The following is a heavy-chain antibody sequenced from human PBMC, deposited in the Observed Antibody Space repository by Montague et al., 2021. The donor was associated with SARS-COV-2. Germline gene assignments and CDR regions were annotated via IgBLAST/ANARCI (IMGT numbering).Heavy chain of an antibody. J-gene: IGHJ4*02. D-gene: IGHD6-19*01. CDR2: IYYSGTT. V-gene: IGHV4-39*01. Sequence: SXTLSLSCAVSGGSISSSNYYWGWIRQPPGKGLEWIGRIYYSGTTYYNPSLQSRVTISVDTSKKQFSLKLSSVTAADTAVYYCARETYTSGWFKQFDYWGQGTLVTVSS. CDR1: GGSISSSNYY. CDR3: ARETYTSGWFKQFDY.